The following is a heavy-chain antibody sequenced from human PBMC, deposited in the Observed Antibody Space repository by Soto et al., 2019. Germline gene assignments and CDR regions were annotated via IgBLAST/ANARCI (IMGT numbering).Heavy chain of an antibody. CDR3: ASRGAHPRQQLVPTY. J-gene: IGHJ4*02. Sequence: PGESLKISCKGSGYSFTSYWIGWVRQMPGKGLEWMGIIYPGDSDTRYSPSFQGQVTISADKSISTAYLQWSSLKASDTAMYYCASRGAHPRQQLVPTYWGQGTLVTVSS. V-gene: IGHV5-51*01. CDR1: GYSFTSYW. D-gene: IGHD6-13*01. CDR2: IYPGDSDT.